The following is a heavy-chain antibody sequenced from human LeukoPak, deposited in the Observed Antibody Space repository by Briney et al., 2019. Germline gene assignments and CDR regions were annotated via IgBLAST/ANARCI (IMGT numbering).Heavy chain of an antibody. CDR3: AKGHYYGSGSLDY. Sequence: GGSLRLSCAASGSTFSSYGMSWVRQAPGKGLEWVSAIGGRDGSTYYADSVKGRFTISRDNSKNTLYVQMNSLRAEDTAVYYCAKGHYYGSGSLDYWGQGTLVTVSS. CDR1: GSTFSSYG. J-gene: IGHJ4*02. CDR2: IGGRDGST. D-gene: IGHD3-10*01. V-gene: IGHV3-23*01.